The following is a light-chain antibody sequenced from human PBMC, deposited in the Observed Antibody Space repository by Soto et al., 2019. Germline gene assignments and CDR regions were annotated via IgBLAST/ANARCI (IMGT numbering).Light chain of an antibody. V-gene: IGKV1-33*01. J-gene: IGKJ3*01. CDR3: QQFENLPLT. CDR1: QDISNY. Sequence: DIQMTQSPSSLSASVGDRVTITCQASQDISNYLNWYQQKPGRAPKLLIYDASKLETGVPTRFSGGGSRTDFTFTISGLLPEDYATYYCQQFENLPLTFGPGTTVHIK. CDR2: DAS.